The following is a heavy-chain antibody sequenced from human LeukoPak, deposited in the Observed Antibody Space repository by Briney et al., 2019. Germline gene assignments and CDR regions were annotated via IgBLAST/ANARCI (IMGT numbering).Heavy chain of an antibody. Sequence: ASVKVSCKASGYTFTGYYMHWVRQAPGQGLEWMGRTNPNSGGTNYAQKFQGRVTMTRDTSISTAYMELSRLRSDDTAVYYCARHYDSSGYYYDNWFDPWGQGTLVTVSS. CDR3: ARHYDSSGYYYDNWFDP. CDR2: TNPNSGGT. CDR1: GYTFTGYY. D-gene: IGHD3-22*01. J-gene: IGHJ5*02. V-gene: IGHV1-2*06.